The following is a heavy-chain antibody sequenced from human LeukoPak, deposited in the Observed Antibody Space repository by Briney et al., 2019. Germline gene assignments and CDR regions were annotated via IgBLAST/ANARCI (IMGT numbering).Heavy chain of an antibody. D-gene: IGHD3-22*01. CDR2: INPNSGGT. Sequence: GASVKVSCKASGYTFTGYYMHWVRQAPGQGLEWMGWINPNSGGTNYAQKFQGRVTMTRDTSISTAYMELRSLRSDDTAVYYCAREVYYYDSSGYYERPDYWGQGTLVTVSS. V-gene: IGHV1-2*02. CDR1: GYTFTGYY. J-gene: IGHJ4*02. CDR3: AREVYYYDSSGYYERPDY.